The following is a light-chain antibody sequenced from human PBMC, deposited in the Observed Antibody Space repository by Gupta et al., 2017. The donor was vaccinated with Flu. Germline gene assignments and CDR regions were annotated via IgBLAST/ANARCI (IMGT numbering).Light chain of an antibody. V-gene: IGLV2-8*01. CDR3: SSYAGSDSLV. CDR2: DVS. Sequence: QSALTQPPSASGSPGQSVTISCTGTSSDVGGYDYVSWYQQHPGKAPKVMIYDVSKRPSGVPDRFSGSKSGNTASLTVSGLQAEDEADDYCSSYAGSDSLVFGGGTKLTVL. CDR1: SSDVGGYDY. J-gene: IGLJ2*01.